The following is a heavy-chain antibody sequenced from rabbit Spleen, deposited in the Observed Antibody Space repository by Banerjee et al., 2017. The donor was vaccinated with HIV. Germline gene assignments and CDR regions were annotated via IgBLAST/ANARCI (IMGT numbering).Heavy chain of an antibody. CDR1: GVSFSGNSY. Sequence: QSLEESGGDLVKPGASLTLTCRASGVSFSGNSYMCWVRQAPGKGLEWIACIDTGSSSDFTYSATWAKGRFTISKTSSTTVTLQMTSLTVADTATYFCARDTGSSFSSYGMDLWGPGTLVTVS. D-gene: IGHD8-1*01. J-gene: IGHJ6*01. CDR2: IDTGSSSDFT. CDR3: ARDTGSSFSSYGMDL. V-gene: IGHV1S40*01.